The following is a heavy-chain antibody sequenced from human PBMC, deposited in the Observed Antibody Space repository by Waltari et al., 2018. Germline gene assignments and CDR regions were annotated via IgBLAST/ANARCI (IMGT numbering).Heavy chain of an antibody. V-gene: IGHV3-23*04. CDR1: GFTFSAYS. Sequence: DVQVVESGGGWVRPGGSLRLSCAASGFTFSAYSMGWVRQAPGKGLGWVSDMSGNGDSIFYADSVKGRFTISRDNSKNTLFLQMNNLRAEDAAVYYCAKNPANFYYYIDVWGTGTTVTVSS. CDR2: MSGNGDSI. CDR3: AKNPANFYYYIDV. J-gene: IGHJ6*03.